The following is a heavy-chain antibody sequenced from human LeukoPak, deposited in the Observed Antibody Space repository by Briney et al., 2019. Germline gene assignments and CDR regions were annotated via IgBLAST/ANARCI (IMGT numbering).Heavy chain of an antibody. CDR1: GGTFGRYA. D-gene: IGHD2-15*01. CDR3: ARDCSGGRCYGAFDI. V-gene: IGHV1-69*01. J-gene: IGHJ3*02. CDR2: VSPIYGTS. Sequence: SSVKVSCKASGGTFGRYAISWVRQAPGQRLEWMGGVSPIYGTSDYAQRFQGRVTISADESTSTAFLEVRSLRSEDTAVYYCARDCSGGRCYGAFDIWGQGTLVIVSS.